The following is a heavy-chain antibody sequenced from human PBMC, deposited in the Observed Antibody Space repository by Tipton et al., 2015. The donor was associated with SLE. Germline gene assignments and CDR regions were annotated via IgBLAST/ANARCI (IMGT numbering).Heavy chain of an antibody. CDR1: GGSISSSSYY. CDR3: ARDGAARGDFDY. CDR2: IYYSGST. Sequence: TLSLTCTASGGSISSSSYYWGWIRQPPGKGLEWIGSIYYSGSTNYNPSLKSRVTISVDTSKNQFSLKLSSVTAADTAVYYCARDGAARGDFDYWGQGTLVTVSS. J-gene: IGHJ4*02. D-gene: IGHD6-6*01. V-gene: IGHV4-39*07.